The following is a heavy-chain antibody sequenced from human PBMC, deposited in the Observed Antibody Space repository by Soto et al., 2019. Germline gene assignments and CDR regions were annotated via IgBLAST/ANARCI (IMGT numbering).Heavy chain of an antibody. CDR1: GGTFSSYA. J-gene: IGHJ3*02. D-gene: IGHD3-9*01. V-gene: IGHV1-69*13. CDR3: AKGRSSGYFDWSDAFDI. CDR2: IIPIFGTA. Sequence: SVKVSCKASGGTFSSYAISWVRQAPGQGLEWMGGIIPIFGTANYAQRFQGRVTITADESTSTAYMELSSLRSDDTAVYYCAKGRSSGYFDWSDAFDIWGQGTVVTVSS.